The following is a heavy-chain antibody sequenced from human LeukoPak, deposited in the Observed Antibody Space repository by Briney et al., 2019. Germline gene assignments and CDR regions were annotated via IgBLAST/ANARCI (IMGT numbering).Heavy chain of an antibody. D-gene: IGHD6-19*01. CDR1: GFTFSSYS. Sequence: GGSLRLSCAASGFTFSSYSMNWVRQAPGKGLEWVSSISSSSSYIYYADSVKGRFTISRDNAKNSLYLQMNSLRAEDTAVYYCARAYSSGWAANWCDPWGQGTLVNVYS. CDR3: ARAYSSGWAANWCDP. CDR2: ISSSSSYI. V-gene: IGHV3-21*01. J-gene: IGHJ5*02.